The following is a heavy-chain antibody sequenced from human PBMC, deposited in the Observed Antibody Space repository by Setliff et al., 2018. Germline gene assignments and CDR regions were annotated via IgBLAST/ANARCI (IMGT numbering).Heavy chain of an antibody. D-gene: IGHD3-3*01. CDR1: GGSFSGYY. Sequence: SETLSLTCAVYGGSFSGYYWSWIRQPPGKGLEWIGEINHSGSTNYNPSLKSRVTISVDTSKNQFSLKLSSVTAADAAVYYCARARSRYYNFWSGEMDVWGKGTTVTVSS. J-gene: IGHJ6*04. V-gene: IGHV4-34*01. CDR2: INHSGST. CDR3: ARARSRYYNFWSGEMDV.